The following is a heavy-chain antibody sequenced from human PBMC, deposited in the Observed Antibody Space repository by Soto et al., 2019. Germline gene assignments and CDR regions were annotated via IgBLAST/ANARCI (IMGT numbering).Heavy chain of an antibody. CDR2: IYHAGST. CDR3: ARGPPIVGNTTPLDS. J-gene: IGHJ4*02. D-gene: IGHD1-26*01. V-gene: IGHV4-4*01. Sequence: TLSLTCTVSGGSITNSNWWSWVRLPPAKGLEWIGDIYHAGSTKYNPSLERRVTMSVDTSNNQFALTLTSVTAADTAVYFCARGPPIVGNTTPLDSWGQGTLVTVSS. CDR1: GGSITNSNW.